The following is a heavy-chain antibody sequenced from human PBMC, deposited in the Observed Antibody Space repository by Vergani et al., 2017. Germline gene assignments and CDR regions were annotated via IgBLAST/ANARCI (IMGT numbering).Heavy chain of an antibody. CDR1: GFTFSSYG. Sequence: QVQLVESGGGVVQPGRSLRLSCAASGFTFSSYGMHWVRQAPGKGLEWVAVIWYDGSNKYYADSVKGRFTISRDNSKNTLYLQMNSLRAEDTAVYYCARANYYDFWSGYYWFDYWGQGTLVTVSS. D-gene: IGHD3-3*01. V-gene: IGHV3-33*01. CDR2: IWYDGSNK. CDR3: ARANYYDFWSGYYWFDY. J-gene: IGHJ4*02.